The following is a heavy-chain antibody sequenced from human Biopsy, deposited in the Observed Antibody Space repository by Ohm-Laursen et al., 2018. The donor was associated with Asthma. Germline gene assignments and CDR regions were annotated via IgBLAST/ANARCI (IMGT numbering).Heavy chain of an antibody. D-gene: IGHD3-3*01. V-gene: IGHV4-31*03. Sequence: SQTLSLTCPVSGGSINIGDYYWSWIRQHPVKGLEWIGYIYYSGSTYYNPSLKSRVTISVDTSKNQFSLNLSSVTAADTAIYFCARDYYDFWNRSVYTYFGMDVWGRGTTVVVSS. CDR3: ARDYYDFWNRSVYTYFGMDV. CDR1: GGSINIGDYY. CDR2: IYYSGST. J-gene: IGHJ6*02.